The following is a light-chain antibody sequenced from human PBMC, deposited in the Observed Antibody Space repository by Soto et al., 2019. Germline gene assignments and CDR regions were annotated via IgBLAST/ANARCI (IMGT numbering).Light chain of an antibody. CDR1: QGIATW. CDR3: QQTDSFPLT. Sequence: DIQMTQSPSTVSASVGDRDTFTCRASQGIATWLAWYQQKPGKTPKLLIYAASSLQSGIPSRFSGSGSGTDFTLTINNLQPEDFATYYCQQTDSFPLTFGGGTKVEIK. CDR2: AAS. V-gene: IGKV1-12*01. J-gene: IGKJ4*01.